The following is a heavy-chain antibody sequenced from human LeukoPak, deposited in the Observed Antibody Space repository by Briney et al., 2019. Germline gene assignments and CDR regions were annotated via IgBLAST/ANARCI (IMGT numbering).Heavy chain of an antibody. J-gene: IGHJ4*02. Sequence: PSETLSLTCTVSGGSISSYYWSWIRQPPGKGLEWIGYIYYSGSTNYNPSLKSRVTISVDTSKNQFSLKLSSVTAADTAVYYCAKGNCRGTSCYSDYWGQGTLVTVSS. CDR2: IYYSGST. CDR1: GGSISSYY. V-gene: IGHV4-59*01. D-gene: IGHD2-2*02. CDR3: AKGNCRGTSCYSDY.